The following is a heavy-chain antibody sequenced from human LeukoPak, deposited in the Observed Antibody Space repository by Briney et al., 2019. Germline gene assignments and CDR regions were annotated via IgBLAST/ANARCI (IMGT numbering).Heavy chain of an antibody. CDR1: GYTFTGYY. J-gene: IGHJ6*03. Sequence: ASVKVSCKASGYTFTGYYMHWVRQAPGQGLEWMGWINPHSGGTNYAQKFQGRVTMTRDTSISTAYMELSRLRSDDTAVYYCARIRKTPNYYYYYMDVWGKGTTVTVSS. V-gene: IGHV1-2*02. CDR2: INPHSGGT. CDR3: ARIRKTPNYYYYYMDV.